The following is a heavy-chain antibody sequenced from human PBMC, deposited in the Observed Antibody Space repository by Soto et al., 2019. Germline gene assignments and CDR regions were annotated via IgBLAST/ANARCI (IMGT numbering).Heavy chain of an antibody. CDR1: GGSISSGGDS. V-gene: IGHV4-30-2*01. CDR3: ARVWGYSYGLASDI. D-gene: IGHD5-18*01. Sequence: QLQLQESGSGLVKPSQTLSLTCAVSGGSISSGGDSWSWIRQPPGKGLEWIGYIYHSGSTYYNPSLKSRLTISVDRSKSQFSLKLSSVTAADTAVYYCARVWGYSYGLASDILGQGTMVTVSS. J-gene: IGHJ3*02. CDR2: IYHSGST.